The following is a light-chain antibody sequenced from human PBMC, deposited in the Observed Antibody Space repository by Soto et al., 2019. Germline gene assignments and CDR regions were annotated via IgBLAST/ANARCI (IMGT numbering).Light chain of an antibody. Sequence: EIVLTQSPATLSLSPGDRATLSCRASQNVRTYLGCYQQKPGQAPRLLIYDASNRATGIPATFSGSGSGKDFTLTISSLEPEDFAVYYWQQRATWPPFPFSPGTKVDLQ. J-gene: IGKJ3*01. CDR2: DAS. CDR3: QQRATWPPFP. V-gene: IGKV3-11*01. CDR1: QNVRTY.